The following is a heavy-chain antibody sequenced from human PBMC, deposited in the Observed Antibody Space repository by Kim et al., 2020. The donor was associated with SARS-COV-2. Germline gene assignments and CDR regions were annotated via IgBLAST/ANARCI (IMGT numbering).Heavy chain of an antibody. CDR1: GFTFSNAW. D-gene: IGHD3-16*02. Sequence: GGSLRLSCAASGFTFSNAWMSWVRQAPGKGLEWVGRIKSKTDGGTTDYAAPVKGRFTISRDDSKNTLYLQMNSLKTEDTAVYYCTARRGFGGVIVYDYWGQGTLVTVSS. J-gene: IGHJ4*02. V-gene: IGHV3-15*01. CDR2: IKSKTDGGTT. CDR3: TARRGFGGVIVYDY.